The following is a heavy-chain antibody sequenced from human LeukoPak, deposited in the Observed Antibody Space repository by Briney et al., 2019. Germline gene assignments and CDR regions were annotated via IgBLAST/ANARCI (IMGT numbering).Heavy chain of an antibody. V-gene: IGHV4-31*03. J-gene: IGHJ3*02. CDR2: IYYSGNT. D-gene: IGHD3-22*01. CDR1: GGSISSGAYY. Sequence: SQTLSLTCTVSGGSISSGAYYWGWIRQHPGKGLEYIGYIYYSGNTYYNPSLKSRVIISVDTSKNQFSLKLSSVTAADTAVYYCARGKYYYDSSGYYFPDAFDIWGQGTMVTVSS. CDR3: ARGKYYYDSSGYYFPDAFDI.